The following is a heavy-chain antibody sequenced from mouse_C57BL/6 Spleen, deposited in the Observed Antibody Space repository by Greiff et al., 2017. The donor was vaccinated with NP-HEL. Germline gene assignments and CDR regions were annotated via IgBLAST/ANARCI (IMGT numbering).Heavy chain of an antibody. CDR2: IDPSDSET. Sequence: QVQLQQPGAELVRPGSSVKLSCKASGYTFTSYWMHWVKQRPIQGLEWIGNIDPSDSETHYNQKFKDKATLTVDKSSSTAYMQLSSLTSEDSAVYYCARELWQLRPLYAMDYWGQGTSVTVSS. CDR3: ARELWQLRPLYAMDY. D-gene: IGHD3-2*02. CDR1: GYTFTSYW. V-gene: IGHV1-52*01. J-gene: IGHJ4*01.